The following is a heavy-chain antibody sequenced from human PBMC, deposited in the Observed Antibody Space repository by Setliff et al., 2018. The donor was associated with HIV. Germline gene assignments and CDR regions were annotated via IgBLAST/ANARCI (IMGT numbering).Heavy chain of an antibody. Sequence: LRLSCSASGFAFSSYAMSWVRQAPGKGLEWIGEINHSGSTNYNPSLKSRVTISVDTSKNQFSLKLSSVTAADTAVYYCARGRFTYYYDSSGYYYWGQGTLVTAPQ. D-gene: IGHD3-22*01. J-gene: IGHJ4*02. CDR1: GFAFSSYA. CDR2: INHSGST. CDR3: ARGRFTYYYDSSGYYY. V-gene: IGHV4-34*01.